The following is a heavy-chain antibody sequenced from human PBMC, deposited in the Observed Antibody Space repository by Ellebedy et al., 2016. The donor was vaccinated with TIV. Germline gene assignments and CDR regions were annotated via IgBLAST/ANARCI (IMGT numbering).Heavy chain of an antibody. V-gene: IGHV1-2*02. D-gene: IGHD2-2*01. Sequence: AASVKVSCKTSGYSFTDYHIHWMRQAPGQGLEWMGWIYPNSGDTKYAQKFQGGVTMTRDTSITTAYMELKRLTSDDTATYYCASVTFSSLSPFDYWGQGTLVTVSS. CDR3: ASVTFSSLSPFDY. J-gene: IGHJ4*02. CDR1: GYSFTDYH. CDR2: IYPNSGDT.